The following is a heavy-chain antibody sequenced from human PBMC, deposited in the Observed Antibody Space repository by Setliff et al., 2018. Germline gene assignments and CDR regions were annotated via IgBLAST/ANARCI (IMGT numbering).Heavy chain of an antibody. J-gene: IGHJ4*02. CDR3: AKDTHYYASSGYYCFDY. CDR2: IRHDGSNE. Sequence: GGSLRLSCAASGFTSSMYGVHWVRQAPGKGLEWVAYIRHDGSNENYADSVKGRFTISRDSSRNTLFLQMNSLRAEDTGVYYCAKDTHYYASSGYYCFDYWGQGTLVTVSS. D-gene: IGHD3-22*01. CDR1: GFTSSMYG. V-gene: IGHV3-30*02.